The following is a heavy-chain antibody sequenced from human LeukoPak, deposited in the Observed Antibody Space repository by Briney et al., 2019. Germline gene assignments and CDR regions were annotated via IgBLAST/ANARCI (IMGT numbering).Heavy chain of an antibody. J-gene: IGHJ4*02. CDR1: GFTFTSYG. CDR2: ISRSGGRT. V-gene: IGHV3-23*01. D-gene: IGHD3-10*01. CDR3: TKGPRTVRFGDRHKGIFDY. Sequence: GGSLRLSCAASGFTFTSYGMSWVRQAPGKGLEWVSGISRSGGRTYYADSVKGRFTISRDNSKNTLYLQMNSLRSEDTAVYYCTKGPRTVRFGDRHKGIFDYWGQGTLVTVPS.